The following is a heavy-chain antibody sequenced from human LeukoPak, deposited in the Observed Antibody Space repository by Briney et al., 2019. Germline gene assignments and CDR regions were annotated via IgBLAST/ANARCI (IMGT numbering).Heavy chain of an antibody. CDR1: GFTFTNSA. J-gene: IGHJ1*01. V-gene: IGHV1-58*02. Sequence: ASVKVSCKASGFTFTNSAMQWVRQARGQRLEWIGWIVVGSGNANYAQKFQERVTITRDMSTSTAYMELSSLRSEDTAVYYCAAEDGYYYDSSGYYYVPYFQHWGQGTLVTASS. CDR3: AAEDGYYYDSSGYYYVPYFQH. D-gene: IGHD3-22*01. CDR2: IVVGSGNA.